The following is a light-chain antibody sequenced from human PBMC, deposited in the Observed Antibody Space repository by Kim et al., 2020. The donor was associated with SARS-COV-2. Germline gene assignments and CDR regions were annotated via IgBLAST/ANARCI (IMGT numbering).Light chain of an antibody. J-gene: IGKJ4*01. V-gene: IGKV1-17*03. CDR2: AAS. CDR3: LQHNTYPLT. CDR1: QGISNY. Sequence: ASVGARFTIPCRASQGISNYLAWFQQKPGKVPKRLIYAASNLQGGVPSRFSGSGSGTEFTLTISSLQPEDFATYYCLQHNTYPLTFGGGTKVDIK.